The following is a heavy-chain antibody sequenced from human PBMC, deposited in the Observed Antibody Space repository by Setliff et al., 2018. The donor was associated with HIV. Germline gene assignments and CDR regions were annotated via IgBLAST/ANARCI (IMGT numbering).Heavy chain of an antibody. V-gene: IGHV3-48*03. D-gene: IGHD3-3*01. CDR2: ISGSGSAM. J-gene: IGHJ4*02. Sequence: GGSLRLSCAASGFTFSSYEMNWVRQAPGKGLEWVSYISGSGSAMYYADSVEGRFTISRDNAKNSLYLQMNSLTAEDTAVYYCARDVSWRVRTYIDYWGQGALVTVSS. CDR1: GFTFSSYE. CDR3: ARDVSWRVRTYIDY.